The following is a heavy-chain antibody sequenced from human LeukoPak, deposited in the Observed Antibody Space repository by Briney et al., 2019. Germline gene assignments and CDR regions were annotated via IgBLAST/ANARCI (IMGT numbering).Heavy chain of an antibody. J-gene: IGHJ4*02. Sequence: GGSLRLSCAGSGFTFDEYAMHWVRQAPGKGLEWVSGINWKSDKIGYADSVKGRFTISRDNSKNTLYLQMNSLRAEDTAVYYCARVGSGWSYFDYWGQGTLVTVSS. CDR2: INWKSDKI. D-gene: IGHD6-19*01. V-gene: IGHV3-9*01. CDR1: GFTFDEYA. CDR3: ARVGSGWSYFDY.